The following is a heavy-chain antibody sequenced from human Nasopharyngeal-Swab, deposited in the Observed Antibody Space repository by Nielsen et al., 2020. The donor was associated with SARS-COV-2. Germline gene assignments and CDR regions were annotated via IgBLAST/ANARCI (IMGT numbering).Heavy chain of an antibody. CDR1: GGSISSGGYY. D-gene: IGHD4-17*01. J-gene: IGHJ4*02. V-gene: IGHV4-31*03. CDR2: IYYSVST. CDR3: ARQFYGDYYFDY. Sequence: SETLSLTCTVSGGSISSGGYYWIWIRQHPGKGLEWIGYIYYSVSTYYNPSLKSRVTISVDTSKNQFSLKLSSVTAADTAVYYCARQFYGDYYFDYWGQGTLVTVSS.